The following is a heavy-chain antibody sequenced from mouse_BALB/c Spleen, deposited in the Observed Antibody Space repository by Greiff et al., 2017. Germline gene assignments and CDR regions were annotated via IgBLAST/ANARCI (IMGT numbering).Heavy chain of an antibody. CDR3: ARGQLRPGWFAY. Sequence: EVKLMESGGGLVKPGGSLKLSCAASGFTFSSYAMSWVRQTPEKRLEWVASISSGGSTYYPDSVKGRFTISRDNARNILYLQMSSLRSEDTAMYYCARGQLRPGWFAYWGQGTLVTVSA. CDR1: GFTFSSYA. D-gene: IGHD3-3*01. J-gene: IGHJ3*01. CDR2: ISSGGST. V-gene: IGHV5-6-5*01.